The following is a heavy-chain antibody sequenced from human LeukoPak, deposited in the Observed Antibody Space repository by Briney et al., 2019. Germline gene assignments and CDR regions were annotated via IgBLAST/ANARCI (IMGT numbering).Heavy chain of an antibody. CDR3: AREGLGIAAPYYYYGMDV. V-gene: IGHV3-74*01. CDR1: GFTLTNNW. D-gene: IGHD6-13*01. CDR2: VNTYGTNT. Sequence: PGGSLRLSCTASGFTLTNNWMHWVRQVPGKGLEWVSRVNTYGTNTNYADSVRGRFTISRDNSKNTLYLQMNSLRAEDTAVYYCAREGLGIAAPYYYYGMDVWGQGTTVTVSS. J-gene: IGHJ6*02.